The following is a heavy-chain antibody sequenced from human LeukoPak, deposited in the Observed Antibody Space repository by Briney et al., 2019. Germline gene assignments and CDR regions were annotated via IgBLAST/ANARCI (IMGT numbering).Heavy chain of an antibody. CDR2: IYYGGST. CDR3: ARDSRNYYDSSGYSNWFDP. V-gene: IGHV4-59*01. CDR1: GGSISSYY. Sequence: SETLSLTCTVSGGSISSYYWSWIRQPPGKGLEWIGYIYYGGSTNYNPSLKSRVTISVDTSKNQFSLKLSSVTAADTAVYYCARDSRNYYDSSGYSNWFDPWGQGTLVTVSS. J-gene: IGHJ5*02. D-gene: IGHD3-22*01.